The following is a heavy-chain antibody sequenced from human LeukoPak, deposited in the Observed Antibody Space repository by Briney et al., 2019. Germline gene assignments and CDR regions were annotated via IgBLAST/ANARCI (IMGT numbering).Heavy chain of an antibody. CDR3: ARDHRVGCTWCKQQLGY. Sequence: ASVKVSCKASGYTFTSYGISWVRQAPGQGLEWMGWISAYNGNTNYAQKLQGRVTMTTDTSTSTAYMELRSLRSDDTAVYYCARDHRVGCTWCKQQLGYWGQGTLVTVSS. D-gene: IGHD6-13*01. V-gene: IGHV1-18*01. CDR1: GYTFTSYG. J-gene: IGHJ4*02. CDR2: ISAYNGNT.